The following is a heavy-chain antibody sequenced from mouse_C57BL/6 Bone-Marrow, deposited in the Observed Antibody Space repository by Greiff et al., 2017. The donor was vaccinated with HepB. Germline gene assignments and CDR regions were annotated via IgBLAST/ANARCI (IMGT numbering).Heavy chain of an antibody. J-gene: IGHJ2*01. V-gene: IGHV1-64*01. CDR2: IHPNSGST. CDR3: ARGGVYPFYFDY. CDR1: GYTFTSYW. D-gene: IGHD1-3*01. Sequence: QVQLQQPGAEQVKPGASVKSSCKASGYTFTSYWMHWVKQRPGQGLEWIGMIHPNSGSTNYNEKFKSKATLTVDKSSSTAYMQLSSLTSEDSAVYYCARGGVYPFYFDYWGQGTTLTVSS.